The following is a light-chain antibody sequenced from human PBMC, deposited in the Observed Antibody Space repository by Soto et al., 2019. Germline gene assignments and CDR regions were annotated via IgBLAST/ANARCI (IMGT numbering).Light chain of an antibody. CDR2: GNR. CDR3: QAYDYSLTASV. Sequence: QTVLTQPPSVSGAPGQRVTISCTGNSSNLGAGYDVHWYRQLPGAAPKLVIFGNRNRPSGVPERFSGSKSGTSASLAITGLQGEDEADYYCQAYDYSLTASVFGGGTKLTVL. J-gene: IGLJ3*02. V-gene: IGLV1-40*01. CDR1: SSNLGAGYD.